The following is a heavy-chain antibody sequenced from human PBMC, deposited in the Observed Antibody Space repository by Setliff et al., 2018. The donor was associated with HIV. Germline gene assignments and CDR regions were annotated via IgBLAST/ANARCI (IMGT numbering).Heavy chain of an antibody. J-gene: IGHJ1*01. Sequence: SETLSLTCAVYGGSFSAYYWSWIRQTPGKGLEWIGEINHSGGPNYNPSLKSRVTMSVDTSKNQFSLKLSSVTAADTAVFYCARGGYSYGFGRHRAYFQCWGQGTQVTVSS. CDR1: GGSFSAYY. D-gene: IGHD5-18*01. CDR2: INHSGGP. V-gene: IGHV4-34*01. CDR3: ARGGYSYGFGRHRAYFQC.